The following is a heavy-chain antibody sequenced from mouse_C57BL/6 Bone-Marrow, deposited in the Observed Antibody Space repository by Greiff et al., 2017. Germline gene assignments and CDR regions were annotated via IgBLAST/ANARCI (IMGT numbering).Heavy chain of an antibody. CDR3: ASHGADYDWYYAMDY. CDR2: ISNGGGST. V-gene: IGHV5-12*01. Sequence: EVKVVESGGGLVQPGGSLKLSCAASGFTFSDYYMYWVRQTPEKRLEWVAYISNGGGSTYYPDTVKGRFTISRDYAKNTLYLQMSRLKSEDTAMYYCASHGADYDWYYAMDYWGQGTSVTVSS. CDR1: GFTFSDYY. D-gene: IGHD2-4*01. J-gene: IGHJ4*01.